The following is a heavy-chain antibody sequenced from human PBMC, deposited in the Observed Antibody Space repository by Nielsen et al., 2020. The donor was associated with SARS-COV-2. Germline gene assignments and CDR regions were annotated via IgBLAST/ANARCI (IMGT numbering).Heavy chain of an antibody. CDR2: IKQDGSEK. CDR1: GFTFSSYW. CDR3: ARDIRRGGVIAAAPHN. Sequence: GESLKISCAASGFTFSSYWMNWVRQAPGKGLEWVANIKQDGSEKYYADSVKGRFTISRDNSKNTLYLQMNSLRAEDTAVYYCARDIRRGGVIAAAPHNWGQGTLVTVSS. J-gene: IGHJ4*02. D-gene: IGHD6-13*01. V-gene: IGHV3-7*01.